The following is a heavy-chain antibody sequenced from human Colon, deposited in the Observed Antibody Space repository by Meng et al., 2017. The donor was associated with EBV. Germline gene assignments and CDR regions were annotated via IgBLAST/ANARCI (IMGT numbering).Heavy chain of an antibody. Sequence: MVLTRSELKEPGSSVNVSCNSSGYTFTRCPMDWVRQAPRPGVGWVGMTRTNTGNTTYAKRFTGRFVFTVDTSVSTAYLLIISLKAEAAAVYYCGTLKYTSGFYGPAYWGQGALVTVSS. CDR1: GYTFTRCP. V-gene: IGHV7-4-1*02. CDR3: GTLKYTSGFYGPAY. J-gene: IGHJ4*02. CDR2: TRTNTGNT. D-gene: IGHD6-19*01.